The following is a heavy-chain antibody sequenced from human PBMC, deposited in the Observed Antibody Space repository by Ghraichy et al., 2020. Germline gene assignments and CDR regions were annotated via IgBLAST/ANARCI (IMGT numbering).Heavy chain of an antibody. J-gene: IGHJ4*02. CDR2: INHSGST. CDR3: ARGLVVTARGYFDY. D-gene: IGHD2-21*02. V-gene: IGHV4-34*01. CDR1: GGSFSGYY. Sequence: PETLSLTCAVYGGSFSGYYWSWIRQPPGKGLEWIGEINHSGSTNYNPSLKSRVTISVDTSKNQFSLKLSSVTAADTAVYYCARGLVVTARGYFDYWGQGTLVTVSS.